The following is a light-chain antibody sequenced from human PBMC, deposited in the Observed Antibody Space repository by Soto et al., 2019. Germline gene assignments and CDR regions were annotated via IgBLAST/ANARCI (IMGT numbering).Light chain of an antibody. CDR3: QQYDNLPRT. CDR2: DAS. V-gene: IGKV1-33*01. Sequence: DIQRTRSPSSLSASVGDTVTITCQASQDISNYLNWYQQKPGKAPKLLIYDASNLETGVPSRFSGSGSGTDFTFTISSLQPEDIATYYCQQYDNLPRTFGQGTKVDIK. CDR1: QDISNY. J-gene: IGKJ2*01.